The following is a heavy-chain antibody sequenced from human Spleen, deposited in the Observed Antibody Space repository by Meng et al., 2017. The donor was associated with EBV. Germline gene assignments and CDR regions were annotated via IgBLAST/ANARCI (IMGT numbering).Heavy chain of an antibody. J-gene: IGHJ4*02. CDR3: GRGGEGDGYSLPY. V-gene: IGHV4-34*01. CDR1: GGFFRGPS. Sequence: QGQLHQLGAGLLKPSVPLFLCCDVNGGFFRGPSWTWSRQPPGKGLEWIGEIIHTGETNYNPSLTGRVTISRDTSKKHLSLRLNSVTAADTAVYYCGRGGEGDGYSLPYWGQGTLVTVSS. D-gene: IGHD5-24*01. CDR2: IIHTGET.